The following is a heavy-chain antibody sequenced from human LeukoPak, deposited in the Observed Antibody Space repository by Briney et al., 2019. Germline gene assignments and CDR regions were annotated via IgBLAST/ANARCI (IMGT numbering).Heavy chain of an antibody. J-gene: IGHJ4*02. V-gene: IGHV3-48*04. Sequence: PGGSLRLSCAASGFTFSSYSMNWVRQAPGKGLEWVSYISSSGATIHYTDSVKGRFTISRDNAKNALYLLVSSLRAADTAVYYCARARIDSYGIIDYWGQGTLVTVSS. CDR2: ISSSGATI. D-gene: IGHD5-18*01. CDR3: ARARIDSYGIIDY. CDR1: GFTFSSYS.